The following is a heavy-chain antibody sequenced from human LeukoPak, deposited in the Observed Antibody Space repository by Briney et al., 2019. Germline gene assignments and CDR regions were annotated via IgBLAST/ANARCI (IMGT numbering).Heavy chain of an antibody. CDR2: ISASGSAT. CDR3: ARSSGALDY. V-gene: IGHV3-48*02. J-gene: IGHJ4*02. Sequence: GGSLRLSCAASGLIFSNYGMNWVRQAPGKGLEWVAAISASGSATSYADSVRGRFTISRDNAKNSLYLQMNSLRDEDTAVYYCARSSGALDYWGQGTLVTVSS. D-gene: IGHD2-15*01. CDR1: GLIFSNYG.